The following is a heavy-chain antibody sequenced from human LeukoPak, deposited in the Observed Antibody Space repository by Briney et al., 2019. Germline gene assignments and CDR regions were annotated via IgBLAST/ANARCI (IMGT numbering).Heavy chain of an antibody. CDR3: ARHSWRGYSYAGIDY. V-gene: IGHV5-51*01. D-gene: IGHD5-18*01. CDR2: IYPGDSDT. J-gene: IGHJ4*02. CDR1: GYSFTSYW. Sequence: GESLKISCKGSGYSFTSYWIGWVRQMPGKGLELMGIIYPGDSDTRYSPSFQGQVTISADKSVSTAYLQWSSLKASDTAMYYCARHSWRGYSYAGIDYWGQGTLVTVSS.